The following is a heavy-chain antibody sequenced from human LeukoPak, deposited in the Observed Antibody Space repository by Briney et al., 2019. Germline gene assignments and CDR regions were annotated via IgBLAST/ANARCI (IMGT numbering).Heavy chain of an antibody. CDR1: GFTFSSYV. CDR2: ISSSGSTI. V-gene: IGHV3-48*03. CDR3: ARDTNPPYYYDSSGYYDY. D-gene: IGHD3-22*01. Sequence: PGGSLRLSCSASGFTFSSYVMHWVRQAPGKGLEWVSYISSSGSTIYYADSVKGRFTISGDNAKNSLYLQMNSLRAEDTAVYYCARDTNPPYYYDSSGYYDYWGQGTLVTVSS. J-gene: IGHJ4*02.